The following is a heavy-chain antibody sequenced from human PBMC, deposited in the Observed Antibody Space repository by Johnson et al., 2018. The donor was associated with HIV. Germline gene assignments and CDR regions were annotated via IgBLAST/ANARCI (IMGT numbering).Heavy chain of an antibody. V-gene: IGHV3-53*01. J-gene: IGHJ3*02. Sequence: MLLVESGGGLVQPGGSLRLSCAASGFTVSSTYMSWVRQAPGKGLEWLSVLYSDGRTYYADSVKGRFTISRDGSKNTLFLQMNSLRAVDTAVFYCATTRRYYYDSSGHPNLAFDIWGQGTMVTVSS. CDR2: LYSDGRT. CDR3: ATTRRYYYDSSGHPNLAFDI. CDR1: GFTVSSTY. D-gene: IGHD3-22*01.